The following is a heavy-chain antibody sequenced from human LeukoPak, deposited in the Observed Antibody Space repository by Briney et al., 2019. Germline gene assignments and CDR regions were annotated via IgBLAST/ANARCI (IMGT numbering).Heavy chain of an antibody. CDR1: GGSFSGYY. J-gene: IGHJ4*02. D-gene: IGHD5-24*01. CDR3: ARGGRWLQFSPFDY. CDR2: INHSGST. V-gene: IGHV4-34*01. Sequence: PSETLSLTCAVYGGSFSGYYWSWIRQPPGKGLEWIGEINHSGSTNYNPSLKSRVTISVDTSENQFSLKLSSVTAADTAVYYCARGGRWLQFSPFDYWGQGTLVTVSS.